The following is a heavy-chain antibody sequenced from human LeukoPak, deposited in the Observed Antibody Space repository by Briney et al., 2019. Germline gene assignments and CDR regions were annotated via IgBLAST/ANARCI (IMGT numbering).Heavy chain of an antibody. Sequence: GESLKISCKGSGYSFTFYWIGWVRQMPGKGLEWVGIISFGDSDSRYSPSIQGQVTISVDKSINTAYLQWSSLKASDTAMYFCATARPHRGFDVWGQGTMVTVSS. CDR1: GYSFTFYW. J-gene: IGHJ3*01. V-gene: IGHV5-51*01. CDR2: ISFGDSDS. CDR3: ATARPHRGFDV.